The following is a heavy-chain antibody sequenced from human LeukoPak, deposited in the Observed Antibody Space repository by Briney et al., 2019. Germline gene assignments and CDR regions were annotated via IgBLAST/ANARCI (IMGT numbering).Heavy chain of an antibody. D-gene: IGHD2-21*01. CDR2: INTKGET. J-gene: IGHJ4*02. CDR1: GVSMSAYQ. CDR3: ATSNDAKIAPFDH. Sequence: SETLSLTCTISGVSMSAYQWSWVRQSPEKGLEWIGCINTKGETSYNPSLKSRVTTSVDTSKSQFSLRLTSVTAADTAVYYCATSNDAKIAPFDHWGQGAPVTVSS. V-gene: IGHV4-4*09.